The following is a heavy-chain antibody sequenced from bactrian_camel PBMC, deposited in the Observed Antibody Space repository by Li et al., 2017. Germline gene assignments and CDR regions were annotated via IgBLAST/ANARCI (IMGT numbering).Heavy chain of an antibody. CDR1: GNNYGSNY. J-gene: IGHJ4*01. D-gene: IGHD2*01. Sequence: HVQLVESGGGSVQAGGSLRLSCVASGNNYGSNYMGWFRQAPGKEREGVAALDNDGSTTYADSVKGRFTISQDDAKNTLYLQMHSLKPEDTAMYYCAAAPSCSVVVVLYPDYEYSYWGQGTQVTVS. CDR2: LDNDGST. V-gene: IGHV3S53*01. CDR3: AAAPSCSVVVVLYPDYEYSY.